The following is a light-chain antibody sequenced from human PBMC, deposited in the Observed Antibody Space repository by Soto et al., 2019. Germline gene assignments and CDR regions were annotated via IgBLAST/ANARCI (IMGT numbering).Light chain of an antibody. V-gene: IGKV3-20*01. CDR3: QLYLSSPQYT. CDR1: QSVSSNY. CDR2: GAS. Sequence: EIVLTQSPGTLSLSPGERATLSCRASQSVSSNYLAWYQQKPGQAPRLLIYGASSRATGIPDRFSGSGSGTDFTLTISRLEPEDFAVYYCQLYLSSPQYTLGQGTKLEIK. J-gene: IGKJ2*01.